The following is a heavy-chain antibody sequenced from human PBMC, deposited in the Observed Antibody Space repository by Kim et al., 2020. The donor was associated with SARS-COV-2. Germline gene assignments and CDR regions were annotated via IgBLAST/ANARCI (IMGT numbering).Heavy chain of an antibody. J-gene: IGHJ4*02. CDR1: GGTFSSYA. D-gene: IGHD5-12*01. V-gene: IGHV1-69*13. Sequence: SVKVSCKASGGTFSSYAISWVRQAPGQGLEWMGGIIPIFGTTNYAQKFQGRVTITADESTSTAYMELSSLRSEDTAVYYCARGNVGREMATIWGLFDYWGQGTLVTVSS. CDR3: ARGNVGREMATIWGLFDY. CDR2: IIPIFGTT.